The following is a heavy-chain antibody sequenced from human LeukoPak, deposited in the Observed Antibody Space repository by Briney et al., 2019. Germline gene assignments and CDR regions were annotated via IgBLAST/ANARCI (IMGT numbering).Heavy chain of an antibody. V-gene: IGHV4-59*08. Sequence: SETLSLTCTVSGGSISSSYWSWIRQPPGKGLEWIGYIYYSGSTNYNPSLTSRVTISIDTPKNQFSLKLSSVTAADTAVYYCARVGITMVRGVIITDRYYYMDVWGKGTTVTVSS. CDR3: ARVGITMVRGVIITDRYYYMDV. CDR2: IYYSGST. D-gene: IGHD3-10*01. CDR1: GGSISSSY. J-gene: IGHJ6*03.